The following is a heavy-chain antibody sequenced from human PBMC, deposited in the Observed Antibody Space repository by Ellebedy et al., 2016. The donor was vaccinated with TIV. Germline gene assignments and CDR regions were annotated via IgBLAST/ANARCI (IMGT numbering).Heavy chain of an antibody. CDR2: IYHSGST. V-gene: IGHV4-38-2*02. J-gene: IGHJ6*02. CDR3: ARTDLRYGMDV. CDR1: GYSISSGYY. D-gene: IGHD3/OR15-3a*01. Sequence: SETLSLTXTVSGYSISSGYYWAWIRQPPGKGLDWIGNIYHSGSTYYNPSLRSRVTLSLDTSKNHLSLRLTSVTAADTAVYYCARTDLRYGMDVWGQGTTVTVS.